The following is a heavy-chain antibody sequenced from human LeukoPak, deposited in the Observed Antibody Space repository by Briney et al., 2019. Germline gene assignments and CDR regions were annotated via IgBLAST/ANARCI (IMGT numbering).Heavy chain of an antibody. J-gene: IGHJ5*02. Sequence: GESLKISCKSSGYSFTSYWIDWVRQMPGKGLEWMRIIYPGDSDSRYSPSFQGQVTISADKSISTAYLQWSSLKASDTAMYYCATMSSGCSNWFDPWGQGTLVTVSS. CDR1: GYSFTSYW. CDR2: IYPGDSDS. V-gene: IGHV5-51*01. CDR3: ATMSSGCSNWFDP. D-gene: IGHD6-19*01.